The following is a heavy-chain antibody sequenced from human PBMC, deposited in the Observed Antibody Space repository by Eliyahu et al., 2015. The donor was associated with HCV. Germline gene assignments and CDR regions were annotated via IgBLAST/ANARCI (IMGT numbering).Heavy chain of an antibody. J-gene: IGHJ4*02. CDR3: VREGTRSTFY. D-gene: IGHD2-2*01. Sequence: QVQLQQSGPGLVKPSQTLSLTCAIXGASVSGNSDAWNWIRQSPSRGLEWLGRTYYRSKWYYDYAASVRSRIIINADTSKNQFSLQLNSVTPEDTAVYYCVREGTRSTFYWGQGSLVTVSS. CDR1: GASVSGNSDA. CDR2: TYYRSKWYY. V-gene: IGHV6-1*01.